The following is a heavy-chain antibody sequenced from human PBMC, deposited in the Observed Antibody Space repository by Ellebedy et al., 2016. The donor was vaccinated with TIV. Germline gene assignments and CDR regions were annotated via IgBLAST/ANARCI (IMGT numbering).Heavy chain of an antibody. Sequence: GESLKISXAASGFTFSSYSMNWVRQAPGKGLEWVSSISSSSSYIYYADSVKGRFTISRDNAKNSLYLQMNSLRAEDTAVYYCARHEDYSNHKRVLDYWGQGTLVTVSS. CDR3: ARHEDYSNHKRVLDY. CDR2: ISSSSSYI. J-gene: IGHJ4*02. D-gene: IGHD4-11*01. CDR1: GFTFSSYS. V-gene: IGHV3-21*01.